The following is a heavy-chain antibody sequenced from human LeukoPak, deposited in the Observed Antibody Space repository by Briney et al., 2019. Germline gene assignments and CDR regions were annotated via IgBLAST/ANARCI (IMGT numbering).Heavy chain of an antibody. J-gene: IGHJ2*01. Sequence: ASVKVSCKASGYTFDRYALNWVRQAPGQGLEWMGWINTNTGNPTYAQGLTGRFLFSLDISVSTTYLQINSLKAEDTAVYYCARVVYSSDRYWYFDLWGRGTLVTVSS. CDR2: INTNTGNP. CDR3: ARVVYSSDRYWYFDL. D-gene: IGHD6-19*01. V-gene: IGHV7-4-1*02. CDR1: GYTFDRYA.